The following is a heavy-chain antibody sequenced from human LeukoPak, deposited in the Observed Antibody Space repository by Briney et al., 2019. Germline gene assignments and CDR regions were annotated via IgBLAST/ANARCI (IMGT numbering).Heavy chain of an antibody. V-gene: IGHV4-38-2*01. Sequence: SETLSLTCAVSGYSISSGYYWGWIRQPPGKGLEWIGSIYHSGSTYYNPSLKSRVTISVDTSKNQFSLKLSSVTAADTAVYYCARRGILEDSWFDPWGQGTLVTVSS. CDR1: GYSISSGYY. CDR2: IYHSGST. J-gene: IGHJ5*02. D-gene: IGHD5-18*01. CDR3: ARRGILEDSWFDP.